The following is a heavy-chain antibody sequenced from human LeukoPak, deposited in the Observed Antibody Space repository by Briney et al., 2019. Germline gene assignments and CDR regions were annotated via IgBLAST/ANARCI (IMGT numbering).Heavy chain of an antibody. V-gene: IGHV4-39*01. Sequence: SETLSRTCTVAGGSISSSSYYWGWIRQPPGKGLEWIGRIYSSGSTYYNPSLKRRVTISVDSSKNQFPLKLSSVTAADTAVYYCARQLGYYDFWSGYYTGNYFDYWGQGTLVTVSS. CDR2: IYSSGST. CDR1: GGSISSSSYY. CDR3: ARQLGYYDFWSGYYTGNYFDY. J-gene: IGHJ4*02. D-gene: IGHD3-3*01.